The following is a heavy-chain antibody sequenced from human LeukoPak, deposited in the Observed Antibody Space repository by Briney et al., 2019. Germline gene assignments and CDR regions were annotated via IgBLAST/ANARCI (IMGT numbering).Heavy chain of an antibody. CDR1: GFTVSSNY. Sequence: GGSLRLSCAASGFTVSSNYMSWVRQAPGKGLEWVSVIYSGGSTYYADSVKGRFTISRDNSKNTLDLQMNSLRAEDTAVYYCATGSFYSPFDFWGQGTLVTVSS. V-gene: IGHV3-66*01. CDR2: IYSGGST. D-gene: IGHD3-10*01. J-gene: IGHJ4*02. CDR3: ATGSFYSPFDF.